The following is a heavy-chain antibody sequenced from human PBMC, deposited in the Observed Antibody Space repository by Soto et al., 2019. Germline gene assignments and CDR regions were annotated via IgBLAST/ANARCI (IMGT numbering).Heavy chain of an antibody. CDR2: ISGSGGST. V-gene: IGHV3-23*01. D-gene: IGHD3-10*01. J-gene: IGHJ4*02. CDR3: AKDFSQGSGSYPILFDY. CDR1: GFTFSSYA. Sequence: GGSLRLSCAASGFTFSSYAMSWVRQAPGKGLEWVSAISGSGGSTYYADSVKGRFTISRDNSMNSLYLQMNSLRAEDTAVYYCAKDFSQGSGSYPILFDYWGQGTLVTVSS.